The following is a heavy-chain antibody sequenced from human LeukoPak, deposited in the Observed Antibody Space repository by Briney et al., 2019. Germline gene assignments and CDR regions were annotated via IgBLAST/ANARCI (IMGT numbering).Heavy chain of an antibody. V-gene: IGHV4-61*02. Sequence: SQTLSLTCTVSDGAISSGNYYWSWIRQPAGKGLEWIGRIYTSGSTNYNPSLKSRVTISVDTSKNQFSLKLSSVTAADTAVYYCAREFVTSRYFQHWGQGTLVTVSS. D-gene: IGHD2-21*01. CDR2: IYTSGST. J-gene: IGHJ1*01. CDR1: DGAISSGNYY. CDR3: AREFVTSRYFQH.